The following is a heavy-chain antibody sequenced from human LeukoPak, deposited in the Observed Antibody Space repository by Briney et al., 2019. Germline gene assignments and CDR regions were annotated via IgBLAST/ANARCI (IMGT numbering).Heavy chain of an antibody. CDR2: IWYDGSNK. Sequence: GGSLRLSCAASGFTFSSYGMHWVRQAPGKGLEWVAVIWYDGSNKYYADSVKGRFTISRDNSKNTLYLQMNSLRAEDTAVYYCARDRASAAAADYCFDYWGQGTLVTVSS. CDR3: ARDRASAAAADYCFDY. J-gene: IGHJ4*02. CDR1: GFTFSSYG. V-gene: IGHV3-33*01. D-gene: IGHD6-13*01.